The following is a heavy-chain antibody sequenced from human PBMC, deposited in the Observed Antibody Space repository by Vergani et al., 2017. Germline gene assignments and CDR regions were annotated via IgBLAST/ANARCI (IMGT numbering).Heavy chain of an antibody. CDR1: GFTFSSYG. Sequence: QVQLVESGGDVVQPGRSLRLSCAASGFTFSSYGMHWVRQAPGKGLEWVAVFSYDGSNKYYPDSVKGRFTISRDNSKNTLYLQMKSLRAEDTAVYYCAKANPRNSGYDYLYYYHAMDVWGQGTTVTVSS. CDR3: AKANPRNSGYDYLYYYHAMDV. CDR2: FSYDGSNK. D-gene: IGHD5-12*01. J-gene: IGHJ6*02. V-gene: IGHV3-30*18.